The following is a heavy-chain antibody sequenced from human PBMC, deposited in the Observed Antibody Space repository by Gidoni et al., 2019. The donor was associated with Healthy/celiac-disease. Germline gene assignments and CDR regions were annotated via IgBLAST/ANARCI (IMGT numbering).Heavy chain of an antibody. Sequence: QVQLQESGPGLVKPSQTLSLTCTVSGGSISSGDYYWSWIRQPPGKGLEWIGYIYYSGSTYYNPSLKSRVTISVDTSKNQFSLKLSSVTAADTAVYYCARVWGRIRYFDWLFDPWGQGTLVTVSS. V-gene: IGHV4-30-4*01. D-gene: IGHD3-9*01. CDR1: GGSISSGDYY. J-gene: IGHJ5*02. CDR3: ARVWGRIRYFDWLFDP. CDR2: IYYSGST.